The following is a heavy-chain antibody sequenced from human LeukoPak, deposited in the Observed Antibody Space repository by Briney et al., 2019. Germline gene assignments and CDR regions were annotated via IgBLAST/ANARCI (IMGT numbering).Heavy chain of an antibody. CDR2: INHSGST. V-gene: IGHV4-34*01. CDR3: ARGLRSSSWYFRDY. J-gene: IGHJ4*02. D-gene: IGHD6-13*01. Sequence: PSETLSLTCAVYGGSFSGDYWSWIRQPPGRGLEWIGEINHSGSTNYNPSLKSRVTISVDTSKNQFSMKLSSVTAAETAVYYCARGLRSSSWYFRDYWGQGTLVTVSS. CDR1: GGSFSGDY.